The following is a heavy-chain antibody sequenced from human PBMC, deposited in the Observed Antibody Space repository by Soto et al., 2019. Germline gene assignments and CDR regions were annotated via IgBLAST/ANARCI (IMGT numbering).Heavy chain of an antibody. J-gene: IGHJ4*02. D-gene: IGHD1-1*01. CDR2: SSNSGSFT. Sequence: GGSLRLSCAASGFTLSYHYMSWIRQAPGKGLEWIGYSSNSGSFTRYADSVKGRFSISRDNAKNSPYLQINSLRGDDTATYYCVRSGDNYNLLDYWGQGTPVTVSS. V-gene: IGHV3-11*06. CDR3: VRSGDNYNLLDY. CDR1: GFTLSYHY.